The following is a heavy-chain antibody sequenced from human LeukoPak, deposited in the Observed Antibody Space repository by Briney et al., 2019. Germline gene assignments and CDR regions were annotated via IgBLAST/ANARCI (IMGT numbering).Heavy chain of an antibody. CDR3: AKEGAQWLVRRVPYYFDY. V-gene: IGHV3-23*01. CDR1: GFTFSSYA. CDR2: ISGSGGST. Sequence: GGSLRLSCAASGFTFSSYAMSRVRQAPGKGLEWVSAISGSGGSTYYADSVKGRFTISRDNSKNTLYLQMNSLRAEDTAVYYCAKEGAQWLVRRVPYYFDYWGQGTLVTVSS. D-gene: IGHD6-19*01. J-gene: IGHJ4*02.